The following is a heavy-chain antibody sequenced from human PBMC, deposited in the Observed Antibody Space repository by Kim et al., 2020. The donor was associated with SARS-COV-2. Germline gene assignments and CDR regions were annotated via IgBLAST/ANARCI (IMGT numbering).Heavy chain of an antibody. CDR2: IYYSGST. Sequence: SETLSLTCTVSGGSISSSSYYWGWIRQPPGKGLEWIGSIYYSGSTYYNPSLKSRVTISVDTSKNQFSLKLSSVTAADTAVYYCARELRFVGTIFGVVITSDRHYWGQGTLVTVSS. V-gene: IGHV4-39*07. CDR1: GGSISSSSYY. D-gene: IGHD3-3*01. CDR3: ARELRFVGTIFGVVITSDRHY. J-gene: IGHJ4*02.